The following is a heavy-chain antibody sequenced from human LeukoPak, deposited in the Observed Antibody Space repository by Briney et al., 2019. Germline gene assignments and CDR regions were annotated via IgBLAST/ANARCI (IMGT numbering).Heavy chain of an antibody. Sequence: SETLSLTCTVSGGSLSSSSYYWGWLRQPPGKGLEWLGSIYYTRSTYYNPSLKSRVTISVDTSKNQFSLKLTSVTAADTAVYYCARGVTMIVVVIHDWYFDLWGRGTLVTVSS. CDR3: ARGVTMIVVVIHDWYFDL. CDR2: IYYTRST. V-gene: IGHV4-39*01. D-gene: IGHD3-22*01. J-gene: IGHJ2*01. CDR1: GGSLSSSSYY.